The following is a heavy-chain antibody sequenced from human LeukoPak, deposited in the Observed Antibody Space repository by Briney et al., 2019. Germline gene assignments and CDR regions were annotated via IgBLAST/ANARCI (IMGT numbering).Heavy chain of an antibody. CDR2: INPNSGGT. V-gene: IGHV1-2*02. CDR1: GYTFTGYY. Sequence: ASVKVSCKASGYTFTGYYMHWVRQAPGQGREWMGWINPNSGGTNYAQKFQGRVTMTRDTSISTAYMELSRLRSDDTAVYYCARDADDSREKSWFDPWGQGTLVTVSS. CDR3: ARDADDSREKSWFDP. D-gene: IGHD3-22*01. J-gene: IGHJ5*02.